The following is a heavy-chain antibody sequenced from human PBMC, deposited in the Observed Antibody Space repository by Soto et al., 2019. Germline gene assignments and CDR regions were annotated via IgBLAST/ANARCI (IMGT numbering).Heavy chain of an antibody. J-gene: IGHJ4*02. Sequence: EVQLLESGGGLVQPGGSLRLSCAASGFTFSSYAMSWVRQAPGKGLEWVSAISGSGGSTYYADSVKGRFTISRDNSKNTLYLQMNSLRAEDTAVYYCAKESSYDFWSGYSYHFDYWGQGTLVTVSS. V-gene: IGHV3-23*01. CDR1: GFTFSSYA. D-gene: IGHD3-3*01. CDR2: ISGSGGST. CDR3: AKESSYDFWSGYSYHFDY.